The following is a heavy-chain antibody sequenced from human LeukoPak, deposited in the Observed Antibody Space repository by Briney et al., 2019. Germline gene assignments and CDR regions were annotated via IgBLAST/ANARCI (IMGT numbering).Heavy chain of an antibody. CDR2: INPSGGST. CDR3: ARDRGYSGYGNSWFDP. Sequence: ASVNVSCQACGYTFTSYYMHWVRQAPGQGLEWMGIINPSGGSTSYAQKFQGRVTMTRDMSTSTAYMELRSLRSDDTAVYYCARDRGYSGYGNSWFDPWGQGTLVTVPS. CDR1: GYTFTSYY. J-gene: IGHJ5*02. D-gene: IGHD5-12*01. V-gene: IGHV1-46*01.